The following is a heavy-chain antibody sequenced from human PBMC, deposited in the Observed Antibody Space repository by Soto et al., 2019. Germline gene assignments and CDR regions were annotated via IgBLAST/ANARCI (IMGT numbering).Heavy chain of an antibody. Sequence: QVQLQESGPGLVKPSETLSLTCTVSGGSISSYYWSWIRQPPGKGLEWIGYIYYSGSTNYNPSLKSRVTISVEPAKNQFSLKLSSVTAADTAVYYCARRARVVVPAADLYWYFDLWGRGTLVTVSS. V-gene: IGHV4-59*01. D-gene: IGHD2-2*01. CDR1: GGSISSYY. CDR3: ARRARVVVPAADLYWYFDL. J-gene: IGHJ2*01. CDR2: IYYSGST.